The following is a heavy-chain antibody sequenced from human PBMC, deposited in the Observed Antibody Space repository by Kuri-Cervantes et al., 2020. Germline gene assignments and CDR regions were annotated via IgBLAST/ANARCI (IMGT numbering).Heavy chain of an antibody. J-gene: IGHJ5*02. CDR2: ISGSGGST. D-gene: IGHD6-13*01. Sequence: ESLKISCAASGFTFSSYAMSWVRQAPGKGLEWVSAISGSGGSTYYADSVKGRFTISRDNSKNALYLQMNSLRPEDTAVYYCARSRSWYSSTWYKNTGFDPWGQGTLVTVSS. CDR1: GFTFSSYA. CDR3: ARSRSWYSSTWYKNTGFDP. V-gene: IGHV3-23*01.